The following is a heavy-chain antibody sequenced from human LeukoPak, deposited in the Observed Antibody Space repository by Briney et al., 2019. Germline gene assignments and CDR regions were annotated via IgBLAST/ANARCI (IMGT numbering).Heavy chain of an antibody. V-gene: IGHV4-4*07. J-gene: IGHJ6*02. CDR3: ARETDYGGYGPDV. CDR1: GSSISSYY. CDR2: IYTSGST. D-gene: IGHD4-23*01. Sequence: PSETLSLTCADSGSSISSYYWSWIRQPAGKGLEWIGRIYTSGSTNYNPSLKSRVTMSVDTSKNQFSLKLSSVTAADTAVYYCARETDYGGYGPDVWGQGTTVTVSS.